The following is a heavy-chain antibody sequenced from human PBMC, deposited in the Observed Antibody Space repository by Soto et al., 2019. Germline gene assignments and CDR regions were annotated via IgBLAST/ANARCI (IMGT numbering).Heavy chain of an antibody. CDR2: INPSGGST. CDR3: ARDGSWAAAGPAYYYYYYMDV. D-gene: IGHD6-13*01. J-gene: IGHJ6*03. CDR1: GYTFTSYY. V-gene: IGHV1-46*03. Sequence: ASVKVSCKASGYTFTSYYMHWVRQAPGQGLEWMGIINPSGGSTSYAQKFQGRVTMTRDTSTSTVYMELSSLRSEDTAVYYCARDGSWAAAGPAYYYYYYMDVWGKGTTVTVSS.